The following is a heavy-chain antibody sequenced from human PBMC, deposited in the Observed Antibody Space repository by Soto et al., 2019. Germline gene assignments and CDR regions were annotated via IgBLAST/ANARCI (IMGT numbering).Heavy chain of an antibody. CDR3: AKSGGNLPFYYYGMDV. D-gene: IGHD1-26*01. Sequence: PGGSLRLSCAASGFIFSSYAMSWVRQAPGKGLEWVSAISGSGGNTYQADSVKGRFTISRDKSENTLYLQMNSLRAEDTAVYYCAKSGGNLPFYYYGMDVWGQGTTVTVSS. V-gene: IGHV3-23*01. CDR2: ISGSGGNT. CDR1: GFIFSSYA. J-gene: IGHJ6*02.